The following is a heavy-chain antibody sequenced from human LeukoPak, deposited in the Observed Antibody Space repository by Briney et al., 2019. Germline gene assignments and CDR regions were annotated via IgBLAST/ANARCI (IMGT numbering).Heavy chain of an antibody. CDR3: ARVLATVMIGPLDV. Sequence: ASVTVSCKASGYTISHYGLSWVRQAPGQGLEWMGWISADTTETNYAQKFQDRVTLTTDTSTTTTYMDLRSLTSGDTAIYYCARVLATVMIGPLDVWGQGTMVTVSS. V-gene: IGHV1-18*01. D-gene: IGHD3-16*01. CDR2: ISADTTET. J-gene: IGHJ3*01. CDR1: GYTISHYG.